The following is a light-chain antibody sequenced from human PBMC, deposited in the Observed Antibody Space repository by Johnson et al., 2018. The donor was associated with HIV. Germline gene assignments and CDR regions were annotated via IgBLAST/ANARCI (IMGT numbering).Light chain of an antibody. J-gene: IGLJ1*01. CDR2: DNT. Sequence: QSVLTQPPSVSAAPGQKVTISCSGSSSNIGNNYVSWYQQLPGTAPKLLIYDNTKRPSGIPDRFSGSKSGTSATLGITGLQTGDEADYDCGTWDSSLSAYVLGTGTKVTVL. CDR3: GTWDSSLSAYV. V-gene: IGLV1-51*01. CDR1: SSNIGNNY.